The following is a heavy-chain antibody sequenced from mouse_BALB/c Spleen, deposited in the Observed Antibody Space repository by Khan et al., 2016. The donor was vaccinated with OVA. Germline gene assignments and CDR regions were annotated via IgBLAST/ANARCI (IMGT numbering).Heavy chain of an antibody. CDR2: INPHIGET. CDR3: ARKNGSDFDY. D-gene: IGHD1-1*01. Sequence: VQLQQSGPELVKPGASVKIFCKASGYSFTGYFMNWVMQSHGKSLEWIGRINPHIGETFYNQKFKDKATLTVDESSRTAHMELRSLASEDSAVDYCARKNGSDFDYWGQGTTLTVSS. J-gene: IGHJ2*01. CDR1: GYSFTGYF. V-gene: IGHV1-20*02.